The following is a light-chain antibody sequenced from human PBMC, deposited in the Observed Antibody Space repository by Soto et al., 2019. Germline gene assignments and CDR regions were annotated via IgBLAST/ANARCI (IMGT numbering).Light chain of an antibody. Sequence: EIVLTQSPGTLSLSPGERATLSCRASQSVSSSYLAWYQQKPGQAPRLLNYGASSRATGIPDRFSVSGSGTDFTLTISSLEPEDFAVYYCQQYGSLPFTFGPGTKVDIK. CDR2: GAS. V-gene: IGKV3-20*01. CDR3: QQYGSLPFT. J-gene: IGKJ3*01. CDR1: QSVSSSY.